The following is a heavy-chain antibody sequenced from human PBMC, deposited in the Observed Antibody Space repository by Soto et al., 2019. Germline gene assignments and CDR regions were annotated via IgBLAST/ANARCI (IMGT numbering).Heavy chain of an antibody. CDR1: GFTFSSYA. CDR3: ARDDMVRGPGHIYYYYGMDV. J-gene: IGHJ6*02. CDR2: ISYDGSNK. Sequence: PGGSLRLSCAASGFTFSSYAMHWVRQAPGKGLEWVAPISYDGSNKYYADSVKGRFTISRDNSKNTLYLQMNSLRAEDTAVYYCARDDMVRGPGHIYYYYGMDVWGQGTTVTVSS. D-gene: IGHD3-10*01. V-gene: IGHV3-30-3*01.